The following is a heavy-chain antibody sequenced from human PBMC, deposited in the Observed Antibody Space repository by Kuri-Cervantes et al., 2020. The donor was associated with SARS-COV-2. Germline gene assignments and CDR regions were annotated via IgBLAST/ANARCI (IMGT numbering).Heavy chain of an antibody. CDR1: GYTFTGYY. CDR3: ARAGGISSGYYYRLEY. CDR2: INPNSGGT. V-gene: IGHV1-2*06. J-gene: IGHJ4*02. D-gene: IGHD3-22*01. Sequence: ASVKVSCKASGYTFTGYYMHWVRQAPGQGLEWMGRINPNSGGTNYAQKFQGRVTMTRDTSISTAYMELSRLRSDDTAVYYCARAGGISSGYYYRLEYWGQGTLVTVSS.